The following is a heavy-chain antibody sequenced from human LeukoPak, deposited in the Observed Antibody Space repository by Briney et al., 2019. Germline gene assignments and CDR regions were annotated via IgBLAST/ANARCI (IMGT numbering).Heavy chain of an antibody. Sequence: GGSLRLSCAASGFTFNSYSMNRFRQAPGKGVEWVSSISSSSRFIYYADSVKGRFTISRDNAKNSLYLQMNSLRAEDTAVYYCARDPPYSGYVYWGQGTLVTVSS. J-gene: IGHJ4*02. D-gene: IGHD5-12*01. V-gene: IGHV3-21*04. CDR3: ARDPPYSGYVY. CDR2: ISSSSRFI. CDR1: GFTFNSYS.